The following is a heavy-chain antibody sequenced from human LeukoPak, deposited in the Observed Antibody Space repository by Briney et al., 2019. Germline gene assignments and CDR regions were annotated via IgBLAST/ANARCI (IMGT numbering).Heavy chain of an antibody. J-gene: IGHJ4*02. CDR2: ISYDGTNQ. Sequence: GGSLRLSCAASGFTFSNYAMHWVRQAPGKGLEWVALISYDGTNQYYADSVKGRFTISRDNSKNTLYLQMNSLRAEDTAVYYCARGRLAAAGTFDYWGQGTLVTVSS. CDR3: ARGRLAAAGTFDY. D-gene: IGHD6-13*01. V-gene: IGHV3-30*03. CDR1: GFTFSNYA.